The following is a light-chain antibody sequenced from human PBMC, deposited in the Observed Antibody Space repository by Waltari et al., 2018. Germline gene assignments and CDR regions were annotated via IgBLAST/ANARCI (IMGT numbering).Light chain of an antibody. Sequence: QSALTQPPSASGSPGQSVTISCTGTSSDIGSSNYVSWYQRHPVRAPKLIIFEFTRRPSGVPGRFSGFKSGNTSALTVLGLQAEYEADYYCSAYVGSNNFVVFGGGTKLTVL. CDR3: SAYVGSNNFVV. CDR2: EFT. J-gene: IGLJ2*01. V-gene: IGLV2-8*01. CDR1: SSDIGSSNY.